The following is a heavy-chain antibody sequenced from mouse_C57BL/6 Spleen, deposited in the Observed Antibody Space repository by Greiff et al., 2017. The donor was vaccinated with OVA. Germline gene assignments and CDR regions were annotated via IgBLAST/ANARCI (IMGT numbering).Heavy chain of an antibody. V-gene: IGHV1-69*01. D-gene: IGHD3-2*02. CDR2: IDPSDSYT. Sequence: VQLQQPGAELVMPGASVKLSCKASGYTFTSYWMHWVKQRPGQGLEWIGEIDPSDSYTNYNQKSKGKSTLTVDKSSSTAYMQLSSLTSEDSAVYYCAIRQLRLRNYFDYWGQGTTLTVSS. CDR1: GYTFTSYW. CDR3: AIRQLRLRNYFDY. J-gene: IGHJ2*01.